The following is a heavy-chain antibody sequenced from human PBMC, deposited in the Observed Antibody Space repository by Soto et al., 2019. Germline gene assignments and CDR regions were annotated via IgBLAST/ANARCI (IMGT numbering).Heavy chain of an antibody. Sequence: SVKVSCKASGFTFTSSAVQWVRQARGQRLEWIGWIVVGSGNTNYAQKFQERVTITRDMSTGTAYMELSSLRSEDTAVYYCAADTRGYRWEGYWGQGTLVTVSS. CDR2: IVVGSGNT. J-gene: IGHJ4*02. CDR3: AADTRGYRWEGY. D-gene: IGHD5-18*01. V-gene: IGHV1-58*01. CDR1: GFTFTSSA.